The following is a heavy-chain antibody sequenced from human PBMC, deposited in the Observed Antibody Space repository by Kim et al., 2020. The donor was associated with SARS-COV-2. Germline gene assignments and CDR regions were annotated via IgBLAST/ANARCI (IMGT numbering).Heavy chain of an antibody. CDR1: GFTFSSHW. CDR3: ARDFTGSWSGLFDY. Sequence: GGSLRLSCAASGFTFSSHWMSWVRQAPGKGLEWVANIKQDGSDKNYVDSVKGRFTISRDNAKNSLFLHMSSLRAEDTAVYYCARDFTGSWSGLFDYWGQGTLVTVSS. J-gene: IGHJ4*02. CDR2: IKQDGSDK. D-gene: IGHD6-13*01. V-gene: IGHV3-7*01.